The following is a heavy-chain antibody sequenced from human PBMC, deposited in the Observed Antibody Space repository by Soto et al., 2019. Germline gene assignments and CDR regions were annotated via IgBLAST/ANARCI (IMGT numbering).Heavy chain of an antibody. Sequence: VQLVESGGGLIQPGGSQRLSCAASGFTVRSYYMSWVRQAPGKGLEWVSVIYDGGTTYYADSVKGRFTISRDNSKNTLYLQMNSLRAEDTAVYYCAKSGYSSSLAHWGRGNLVTVSS. CDR1: GFTVRSYY. CDR2: IYDGGTT. J-gene: IGHJ4*02. CDR3: AKSGYSSSLAH. D-gene: IGHD6-13*01. V-gene: IGHV3-53*02.